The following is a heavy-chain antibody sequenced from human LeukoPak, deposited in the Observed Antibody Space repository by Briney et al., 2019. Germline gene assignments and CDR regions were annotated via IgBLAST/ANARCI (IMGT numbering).Heavy chain of an antibody. Sequence: GGSLRLSCAASGFTFSSYGMHWVRQAPGKGLEWVAVISYDGSNKYYADSVKGRFTTSRDNSKNTLYLQMNSLRAEDTAVYYCAREGYEDYADSSLCYFDYWGQGTLVTVSS. V-gene: IGHV3-30*03. CDR1: GFTFSSYG. CDR2: ISYDGSNK. J-gene: IGHJ4*02. CDR3: AREGYEDYADSSLCYFDY. D-gene: IGHD3-16*01.